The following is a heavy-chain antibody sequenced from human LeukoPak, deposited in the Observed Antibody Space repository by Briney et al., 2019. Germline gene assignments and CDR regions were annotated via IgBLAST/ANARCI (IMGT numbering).Heavy chain of an antibody. CDR3: ARPSIAAAGTTAFDI. Sequence: PSETLSLTCAVYGGSFSGYYWSWIRQPPGKGLEWIGEINHSGSTNYNPSLKSRVTISVDTSKNQFSLKLSSVTAADTAVYYCARPSIAAAGTTAFDIWGQGTMVTVSS. CDR1: GGSFSGYY. V-gene: IGHV4-34*01. J-gene: IGHJ3*02. CDR2: INHSGST. D-gene: IGHD6-13*01.